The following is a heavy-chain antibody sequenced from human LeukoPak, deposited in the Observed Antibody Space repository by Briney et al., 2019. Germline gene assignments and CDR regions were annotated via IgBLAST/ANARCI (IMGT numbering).Heavy chain of an antibody. J-gene: IGHJ4*02. CDR3: AKDPYYDILTGYYYFDY. Sequence: GGSLRLSCAASGFTFSNYAMSWVRQAPGKGLESVSSISGSGGSTYYADSVKGRFTISRDNSKNTLYLQMNSLRAEDTAVYYCAKDPYYDILTGYYYFDYWGQGTLVTVSS. D-gene: IGHD3-9*01. CDR2: ISGSGGST. V-gene: IGHV3-23*01. CDR1: GFTFSNYA.